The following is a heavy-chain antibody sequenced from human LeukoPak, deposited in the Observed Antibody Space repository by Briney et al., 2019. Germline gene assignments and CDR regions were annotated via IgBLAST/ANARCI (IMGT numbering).Heavy chain of an antibody. Sequence: GGSLRLSCAASGFTFSSYGMHWVRQAPGKGLEWVAFIRYDGSNKYYADSVKGRFTISRDNSKNTLYLQMNSLRAEDTAVYYCAKDPHLYYYDSSGYYHDYWGQGTLVTVSS. D-gene: IGHD3-22*01. V-gene: IGHV3-30*02. CDR3: AKDPHLYYYDSSGYYHDY. J-gene: IGHJ4*02. CDR1: GFTFSSYG. CDR2: IRYDGSNK.